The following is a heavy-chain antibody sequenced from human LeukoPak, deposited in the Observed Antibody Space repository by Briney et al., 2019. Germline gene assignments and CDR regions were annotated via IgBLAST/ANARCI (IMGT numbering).Heavy chain of an antibody. CDR1: GFTFNDYA. CDR3: AKDLGSLTFDAFDI. J-gene: IGHJ3*02. Sequence: GGSLRLSCAASGFTFNDYAMHWVRQAPGKGLEWASGISWNSGNIGYADSVKGRFTISRDNAKNSLYLQMNSLRAEDTALYCCAKDLGSLTFDAFDIWGQGTMVTVSS. CDR2: ISWNSGNI. D-gene: IGHD3-10*01. V-gene: IGHV3-9*01.